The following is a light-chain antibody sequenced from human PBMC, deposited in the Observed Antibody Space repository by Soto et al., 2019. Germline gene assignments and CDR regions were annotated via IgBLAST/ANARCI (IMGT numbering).Light chain of an antibody. V-gene: IGLV1-51*02. Sequence: QSLLTQLPSVSAAPGQTFTISCSGSSSNIGNNYVSWYQHLPGTAPKVLIYENNKRPSGIPDRFSGSKSGTSATLGITGLQTGDEADYYCGTWDSSLSAGGVFGGGTKVTVL. J-gene: IGLJ3*02. CDR1: SSNIGNNY. CDR2: ENN. CDR3: GTWDSSLSAGGV.